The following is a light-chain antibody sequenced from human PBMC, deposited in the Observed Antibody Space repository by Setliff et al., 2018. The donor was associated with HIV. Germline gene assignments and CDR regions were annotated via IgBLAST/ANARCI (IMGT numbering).Light chain of an antibody. V-gene: IGLV2-18*02. CDR3: ASRTAGSTPYV. J-gene: IGLJ1*01. CDR1: SSDVGYYNR. CDR2: EVS. Sequence: QSALTQPPSVSGSPGQSVTISCTGTSSDVGYYNRVSWYQQPPGTVPRLMIYEVSSRPSGVPDRFSGSKSGNTAFLTISGLQAEDEADYYCASRTAGSTPYVFGTGTKVTVL.